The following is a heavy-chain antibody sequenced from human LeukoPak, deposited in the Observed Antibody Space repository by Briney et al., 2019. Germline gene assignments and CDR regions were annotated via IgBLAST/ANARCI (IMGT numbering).Heavy chain of an antibody. Sequence: PGGSLRLSCTASGFTFSGYIMNWVRQAPGKGLEWVAVISYDGSNKYYADSVKGRFTISRDNSKNTLYLQMNSLRAEDTAVYYCARVSRPASGTSNAPPPFGLGRFDIWGQGTMVTVSS. CDR3: ARVSRPASGTSNAPPPFGLGRFDI. J-gene: IGHJ3*02. D-gene: IGHD3-16*01. CDR1: GFTFSGYI. V-gene: IGHV3-30-3*01. CDR2: ISYDGSNK.